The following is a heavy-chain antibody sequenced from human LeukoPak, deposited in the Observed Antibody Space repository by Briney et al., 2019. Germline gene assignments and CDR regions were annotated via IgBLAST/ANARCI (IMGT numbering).Heavy chain of an antibody. Sequence: ASVKVSCKASGYTFTGYYMHWVRQAPGQGLEWMGWINPNSGGTNYAQKFQGRVTMTRDTSISTAYMELSRLRSDDTAVYYCARGARGYDSSGDAFDIWGQGTMVTVSS. CDR1: GYTFTGYY. J-gene: IGHJ3*02. CDR3: ARGARGYDSSGDAFDI. D-gene: IGHD3-22*01. V-gene: IGHV1-2*02. CDR2: INPNSGGT.